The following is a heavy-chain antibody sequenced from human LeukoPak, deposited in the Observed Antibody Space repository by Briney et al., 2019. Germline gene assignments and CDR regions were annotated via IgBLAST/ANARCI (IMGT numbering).Heavy chain of an antibody. J-gene: IGHJ5*02. CDR2: ISADGSST. V-gene: IGHV3-74*01. Sequence: GGSLRLSCAVYGFTLGSYWMHWVRQAPGKGLMWVSRISADGSSTNYADSVKGRFTISRDNAKNTLYLQMNSLRAEDTAVYYCARTPIIGNNWFDPWGQGTLVTVSS. D-gene: IGHD1-26*01. CDR1: GFTLGSYW. CDR3: ARTPIIGNNWFDP.